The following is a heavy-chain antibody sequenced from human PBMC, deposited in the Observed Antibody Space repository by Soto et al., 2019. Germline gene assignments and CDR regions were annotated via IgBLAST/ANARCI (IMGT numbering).Heavy chain of an antibody. J-gene: IGHJ4*02. CDR3: ARERIAVAGRVIDY. V-gene: IGHV4-59*01. Sequence: SETLSLTCTVSGGSISSYYWSWILQPPGKGLEWIGYIYYSGSTNYNPSLKSRVTISVDTSKNQFSLKLSSVTAADTAVYYCARERIAVAGRVIDYWGQGTLVTVSS. D-gene: IGHD6-19*01. CDR1: GGSISSYY. CDR2: IYYSGST.